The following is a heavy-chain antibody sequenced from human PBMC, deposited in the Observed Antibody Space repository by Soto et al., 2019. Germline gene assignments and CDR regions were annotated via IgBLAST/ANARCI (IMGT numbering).Heavy chain of an antibody. V-gene: IGHV1-69*12. CDR1: GGTFSSYA. D-gene: IGHD2-21*02. CDR2: IIPIFGTA. CDR3: ARDPGEAYCGGDCYSP. J-gene: IGHJ5*02. Sequence: QVQLVQSGAEVKKPGSSVKVSCKASGGTFSSYAISWVRQAPGQGLEWMGGIIPIFGTANYAQKFQGRVTITADEYTRTAYMERSSLRAEDTAVYYCARDPGEAYCGGDCYSPWGQGTLVTVSS.